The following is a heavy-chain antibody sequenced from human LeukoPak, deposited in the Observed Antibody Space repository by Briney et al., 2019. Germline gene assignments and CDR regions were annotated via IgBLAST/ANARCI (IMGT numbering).Heavy chain of an antibody. CDR1: GFTFDDYA. Sequence: GGSLRLSCAASGFTFDDYAMHWVRQAPGKGLEWVSGISWNSGSIGYADSVKGRFTISRDNAKNSLYLQMNSLRAEDTALYYCAKGTETYSSNWFDPWGQGTLVTVSS. V-gene: IGHV3-9*01. CDR3: AKGTETYSSNWFDP. D-gene: IGHD6-13*01. CDR2: ISWNSGSI. J-gene: IGHJ5*02.